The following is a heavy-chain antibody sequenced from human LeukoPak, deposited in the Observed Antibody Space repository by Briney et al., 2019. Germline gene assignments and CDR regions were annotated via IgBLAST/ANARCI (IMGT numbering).Heavy chain of an antibody. CDR2: ISAYNGNT. Sequence: ASVKVSCKASGYTFTNYAISWVRQAPGQGLEWMGWISAYNGNTKYTQKFQGRVTMTRDTSISTAYMELSRLRSDDTAVYYCARDRTYYYDSSGYYYNYFDYWGQGTLVTVSS. CDR1: GYTFTNYA. V-gene: IGHV1-18*01. CDR3: ARDRTYYYDSSGYYYNYFDY. D-gene: IGHD3-22*01. J-gene: IGHJ4*02.